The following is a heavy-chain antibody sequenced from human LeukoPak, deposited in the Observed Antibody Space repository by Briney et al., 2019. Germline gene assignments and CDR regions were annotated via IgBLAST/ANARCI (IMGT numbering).Heavy chain of an antibody. CDR1: GFTFSSYA. V-gene: IGHV3-30*09. CDR3: ARDLEEVLDY. D-gene: IGHD1-1*01. J-gene: IGHJ4*02. CDR2: ISYDGSNK. Sequence: GGSLRLPCAASGFTFSSYAMHWVRQAPGKGLEWVAVISYDGSNKYYADSVKGRFAISRDNSKNTLYLQMNSLRAEDTAVYYCARDLEEVLDYWGQGTLVTVSS.